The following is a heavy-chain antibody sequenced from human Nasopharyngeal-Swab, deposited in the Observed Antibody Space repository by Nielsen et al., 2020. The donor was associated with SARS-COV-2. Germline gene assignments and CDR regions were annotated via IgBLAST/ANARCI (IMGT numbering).Heavy chain of an antibody. D-gene: IGHD3-22*01. CDR1: GGSTSTAGYC. Sequence: SETLSLTCAVSGGSTSTAGYCWSWIRQPPGRGLEWLGYIYHTGSTFYNPSLKSRVTISIDGSKNQFSLSLSSVTAADTAVYYCARADMIPVVFDIWGQGTMVTVSS. CDR3: ARADMIPVVFDI. J-gene: IGHJ3*02. CDR2: IYHTGST. V-gene: IGHV4-30-2*01.